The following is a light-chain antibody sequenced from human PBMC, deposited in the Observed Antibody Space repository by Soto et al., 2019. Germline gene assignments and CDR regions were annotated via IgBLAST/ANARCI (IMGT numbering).Light chain of an antibody. CDR3: CSYAGTYTHYV. J-gene: IGLJ1*01. CDR2: DVN. CDR1: NSDVGGYNY. Sequence: QSALTQPRSVSGSPGQSVTSSCTGANSDVGGYNYVSWYQHHPGKAPKLMIYDVNKRPSGIPDRFSGSKSGNTASLTISGLQAEDEADYYCCSYAGTYTHYVFGTGTKVTVL. V-gene: IGLV2-11*01.